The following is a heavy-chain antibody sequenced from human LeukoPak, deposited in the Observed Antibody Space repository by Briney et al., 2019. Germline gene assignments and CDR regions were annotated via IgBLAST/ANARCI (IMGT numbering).Heavy chain of an antibody. CDR2: ISADKGNA. Sequence: ASVKVSCKASGYTFTNYGFTWARQAPGLGLERMGWISADKGNANYAQKFQGRVTMTTDTSTTTAYMELRSLRSDDTAVYYCARYYYGSGSNHGAFDIWGQGTMVTVSA. CDR1: GYTFTNYG. V-gene: IGHV1-18*04. J-gene: IGHJ3*02. CDR3: ARYYYGSGSNHGAFDI. D-gene: IGHD3-10*01.